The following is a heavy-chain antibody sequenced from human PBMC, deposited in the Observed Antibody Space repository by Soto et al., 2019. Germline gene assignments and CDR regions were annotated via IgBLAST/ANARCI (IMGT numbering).Heavy chain of an antibody. CDR1: GGTFSSYA. Sequence: QVQLVQSGAEVKKPGSSVKVSCKASGGTFSSYAISWVRQDTGQGLEWMGGIFPIFGTANYAQKFQGRVTIPADNSTSTAYMELSSLRSEDTAVYYCASSIQLWSLLYNWFDPWGQGTLVTVSS. CDR2: IFPIFGTA. D-gene: IGHD5-18*01. V-gene: IGHV1-69*06. J-gene: IGHJ5*02. CDR3: ASSIQLWSLLYNWFDP.